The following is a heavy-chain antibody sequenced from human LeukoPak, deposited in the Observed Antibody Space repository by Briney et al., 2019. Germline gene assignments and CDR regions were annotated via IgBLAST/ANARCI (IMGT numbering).Heavy chain of an antibody. V-gene: IGHV4-4*07. D-gene: IGHD3-22*01. Sequence: SETLSLTCTVSGGSISSYYWSWIRRPAGKGLEWIGRIYTSGSTNYNPSLKSRVTMSVDTSKNQFSLKLSSVTAADTAVYYCARDGSPIAMIAPFDYWGQGTLVTVSS. CDR3: ARDGSPIAMIAPFDY. CDR2: IYTSGST. J-gene: IGHJ4*02. CDR1: GGSISSYY.